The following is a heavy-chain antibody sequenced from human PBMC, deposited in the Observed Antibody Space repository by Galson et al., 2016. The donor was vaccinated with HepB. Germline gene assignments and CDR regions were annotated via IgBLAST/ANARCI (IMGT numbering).Heavy chain of an antibody. V-gene: IGHV3-21*01. J-gene: IGHJ6*02. D-gene: IGHD2-15*01. CDR1: GFTFSSYT. CDR2: FSSSSSYI. Sequence: SLRLSCAASGFTFSSYTMNWVRQAPGKGLEWVSSFSSSSSYIYYADSVKGRFTISRDNAKNSLYLQMNSLRDEDTAVYYCARVSCSGGSCYSLYHYGLDVWGQGTTVTVSS. CDR3: ARVSCSGGSCYSLYHYGLDV.